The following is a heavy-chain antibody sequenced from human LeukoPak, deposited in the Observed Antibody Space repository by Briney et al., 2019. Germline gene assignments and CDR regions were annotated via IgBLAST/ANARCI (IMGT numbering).Heavy chain of an antibody. CDR3: ARSTGSTMFIDY. CDR1: GGSISPYY. V-gene: IGHV4-59*01. D-gene: IGHD3-10*02. Sequence: SETLSLTCTVSGGSISPYYWSWIRQPPGKGLEWLGYIYYSGNTDYNRSLKSRVAISVDTSKNQFSLKLSSVTAADTAVYYCARSTGSTMFIDYWGQGTLVTVSS. J-gene: IGHJ4*02. CDR2: IYYSGNT.